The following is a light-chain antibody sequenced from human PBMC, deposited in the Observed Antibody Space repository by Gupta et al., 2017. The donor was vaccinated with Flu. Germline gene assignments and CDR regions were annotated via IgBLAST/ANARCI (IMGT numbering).Light chain of an antibody. CDR2: RNN. CDR3: AAWDDSLSGQV. CDR1: SSNNGSNY. Sequence: QSVLTQPPSASGTPGQRVTISCSGSSSNNGSNYVYWYQELPGTAPKLLLYRNNQRPSGVPDRFSGSKSGTSASLAIIGLRSEDEADYYCAAWDDSLSGQVFGTGTKVTVL. V-gene: IGLV1-47*01. J-gene: IGLJ1*01.